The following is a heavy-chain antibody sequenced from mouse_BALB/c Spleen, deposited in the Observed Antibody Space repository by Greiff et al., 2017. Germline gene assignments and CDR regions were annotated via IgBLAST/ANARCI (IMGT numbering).Heavy chain of an antibody. CDR3: ARALYDYDGWFAY. CDR2: IRNKANGYTT. D-gene: IGHD2-4*01. Sequence: EVKLMESGGGLVQPGGSLRLSCATSGFTFTDYYMSWVRQPPGKALEWLGFIRNKANGYTTEYSASVKGRFIISRDNSQSILYLQMNTLRAEDSATYYCARALYDYDGWFAYWGQGTLVTVSA. CDR1: GFTFTDYY. J-gene: IGHJ3*01. V-gene: IGHV7-3*02.